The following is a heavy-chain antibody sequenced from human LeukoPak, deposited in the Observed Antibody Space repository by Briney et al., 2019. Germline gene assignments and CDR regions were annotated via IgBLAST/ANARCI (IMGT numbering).Heavy chain of an antibody. CDR3: AKDSTRYCSGGSCYWFDP. CDR1: GFTFNSYG. Sequence: GGSLRLSCAASGFTFNSYGMFWVRQAPGKGLEWVAFIWPDGSNKLYGDSVKGRFTISRDNSKNTVYLQMNSLRAEDTAVYYCAKDSTRYCSGGSCYWFDPWGQGTLVTVSS. J-gene: IGHJ5*02. CDR2: IWPDGSNK. V-gene: IGHV3-30*02. D-gene: IGHD2-15*01.